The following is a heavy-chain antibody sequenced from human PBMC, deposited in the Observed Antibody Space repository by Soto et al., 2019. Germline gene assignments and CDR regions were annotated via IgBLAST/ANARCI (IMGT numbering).Heavy chain of an antibody. D-gene: IGHD3-22*01. J-gene: IGHJ4*02. CDR3: CVSGPRKWLCDY. CDR2: IIPIFGTA. Sequence: QVQLVQSGAEVKKPGSSVKVSCKASGGTFSSEAISWVRQAPGKGLEWMGGIIPIFGTANYAQKFQGRVTITAHESTSTAYMELSSLRSEDTAVYYCCVSGPRKWLCDYWGQGTLVTVSS. V-gene: IGHV1-69*12. CDR1: GGTFSSEA.